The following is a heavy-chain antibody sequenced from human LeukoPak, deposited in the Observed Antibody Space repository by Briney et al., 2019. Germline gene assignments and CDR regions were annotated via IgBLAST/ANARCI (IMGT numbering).Heavy chain of an antibody. Sequence: PGGSLRLSCAASGFTFSNYDMNWVRQAPGKGLEWVSFISSSSSYIYYADSVKGRFTISRDNAENSLYLQMNSLRDDDTAVYYCARDFSGWYAYWGQGTLLTASS. J-gene: IGHJ4*02. CDR1: GFTFSNYD. D-gene: IGHD6-19*01. CDR3: ARDFSGWYAY. V-gene: IGHV3-21*01. CDR2: ISSSSSYI.